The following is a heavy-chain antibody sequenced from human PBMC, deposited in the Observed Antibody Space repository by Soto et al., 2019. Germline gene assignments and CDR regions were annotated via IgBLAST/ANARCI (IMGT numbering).Heavy chain of an antibody. Sequence: QVQLVESGGGVVQPGRSLRLSCAASGFTFSSYGMHWVRQAPGKGLEWVAVISYDGSNKYYADSVKGRFTISRDNSKNTLYLQMNSLRAEDTAVYYCEKEYSGYDLMAYDYGGQGTLVTVSS. J-gene: IGHJ4*02. V-gene: IGHV3-30*18. D-gene: IGHD5-12*01. CDR2: ISYDGSNK. CDR3: EKEYSGYDLMAYDY. CDR1: GFTFSSYG.